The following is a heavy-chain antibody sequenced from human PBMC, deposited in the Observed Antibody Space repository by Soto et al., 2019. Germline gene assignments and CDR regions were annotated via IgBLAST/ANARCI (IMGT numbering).Heavy chain of an antibody. J-gene: IGHJ5*02. Sequence: QVQLVQSGAEVKKPGSSVKVSCKASGGTFSSYTISWVRQAPGQGLEWMGRIIPILGIANYAQKFQGRVTITADKATSIAYXELSSLRSEDTAVYYCAREHIVVVTATINTPTFDPWGQGTLVTVSS. V-gene: IGHV1-69*08. CDR1: GGTFSSYT. CDR3: AREHIVVVTATINTPTFDP. D-gene: IGHD2-21*02. CDR2: IIPILGIA.